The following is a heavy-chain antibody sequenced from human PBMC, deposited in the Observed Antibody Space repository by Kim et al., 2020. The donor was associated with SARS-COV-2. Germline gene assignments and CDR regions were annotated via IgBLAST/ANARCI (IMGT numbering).Heavy chain of an antibody. Sequence: GSLRLSCAASGFTFSDYYMSWIRQAPGKGLEWVSYISSSSSYTNYADSVKGRFTISRDNAKNSLYLQMNSLRAEDTAVYYCAREGIAAADNSIDYWGQGTLVTVSS. J-gene: IGHJ4*02. CDR2: ISSSSSYT. D-gene: IGHD6-13*01. CDR3: AREGIAAADNSIDY. CDR1: GFTFSDYY. V-gene: IGHV3-11*06.